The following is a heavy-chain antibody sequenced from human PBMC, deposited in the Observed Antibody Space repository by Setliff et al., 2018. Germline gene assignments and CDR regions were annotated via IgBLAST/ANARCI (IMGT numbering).Heavy chain of an antibody. CDR2: VSWNGSRT. V-gene: IGHV3-35*01. CDR1: GFTFSNSD. D-gene: IGHD6-19*01. J-gene: IGHJ6*02. Sequence: PGGSLRLSCAASGFTFSNSDMNWVRQAPGKGLEWVSGVSWNGSRTHYADSVKGRFTISRDNAKNSLYLQMNSLRAEDTAVYYCARLGTKDSSGWYYYYYGMDVWGQGTTVTVSS. CDR3: ARLGTKDSSGWYYYYYGMDV.